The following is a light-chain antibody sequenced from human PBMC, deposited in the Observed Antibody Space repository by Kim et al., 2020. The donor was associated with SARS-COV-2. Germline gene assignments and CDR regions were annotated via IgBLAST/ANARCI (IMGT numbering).Light chain of an antibody. CDR3: QVWDSVLVV. CDR1: NIEKKN. CDR2: RDS. J-gene: IGLJ2*01. V-gene: IGLV3-9*01. Sequence: SYELTQPLSVSVALGQTARITCGGNNIEKKNVHWYQQRPGQAPILVMYRDSKRPSGIPERLSGSNSGNTATLTISRVQAGDEADYYCQVWDSVLVVLGGG.